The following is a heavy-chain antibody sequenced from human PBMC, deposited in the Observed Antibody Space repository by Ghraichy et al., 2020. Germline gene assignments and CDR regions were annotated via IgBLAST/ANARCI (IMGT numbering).Heavy chain of an antibody. J-gene: IGHJ4*02. Sequence: SVKVSCKASGGTFKSFAISWVRQAPGQGPEWLGGIIPLFGTATNAKKFQDRVTITADESTTTAYMELSSLRSEDTALYYCARHRGYYVYYFDLWGQGTQVTVS. CDR3: ARHRGYYVYYFDL. V-gene: IGHV1-69*13. CDR1: GGTFKSFA. D-gene: IGHD1-26*01. CDR2: IIPLFGTA.